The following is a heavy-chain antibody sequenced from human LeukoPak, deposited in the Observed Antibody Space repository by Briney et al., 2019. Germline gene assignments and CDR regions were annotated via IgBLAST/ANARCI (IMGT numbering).Heavy chain of an antibody. V-gene: IGHV4-38-2*01. CDR2: IHGTGNT. D-gene: IGHD2-15*01. Sequence: AETLSLTCAVSGVSISSAYYWAWVRQPPGTGLEWIAIIHGTGNTYYNPSVKSRVTMSLDTSKNHFSLTLRSLTAPETAVYFCASGSGHLFDEWGEGTLLTVPS. CDR1: GVSISSAYY. J-gene: IGHJ4*02. CDR3: ASGSGHLFDE.